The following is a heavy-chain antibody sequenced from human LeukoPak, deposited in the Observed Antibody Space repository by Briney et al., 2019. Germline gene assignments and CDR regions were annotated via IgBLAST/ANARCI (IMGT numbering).Heavy chain of an antibody. D-gene: IGHD1-26*01. CDR1: GASISSYY. CDR2: IYYSGST. J-gene: IGHJ4*02. Sequence: KSSETLSLTCTVSGASISSYYWSWIRQPPGKGLEWIGYIYYSGSTNYNPSLKSRVTISVDTSKNQFSLKLSSVTAADTAVYYCALGGVGAPFDYWGQGTLVTVSS. V-gene: IGHV4-59*01. CDR3: ALGGVGAPFDY.